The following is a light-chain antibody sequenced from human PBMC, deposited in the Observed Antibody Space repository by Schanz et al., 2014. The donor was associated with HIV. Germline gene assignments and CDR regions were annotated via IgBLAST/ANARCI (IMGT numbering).Light chain of an antibody. V-gene: IGLV2-14*03. CDR3: SSYTTNRTMA. Sequence: QSALTQPASVAGSPGQSITISCTGTSSDVGPYKYVSWYQQHPGKAPKLMIYDVNNRPSGVSDRFSGSKSGNTASLTISGLQADDEGDYYCSSYTTNRTMAFGGGTKLTVL. CDR2: DVN. CDR1: SSDVGPYKY. J-gene: IGLJ2*01.